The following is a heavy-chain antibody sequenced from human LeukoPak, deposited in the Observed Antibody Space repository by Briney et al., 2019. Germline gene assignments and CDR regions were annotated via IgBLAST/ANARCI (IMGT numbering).Heavy chain of an antibody. CDR2: IYTSGST. D-gene: IGHD6-13*01. CDR3: ARDWRDSSSWGGGANFDY. Sequence: GSLRLSCAASGFTFSSHWMSWIRQPAGKGLEWIGRIYTSGSTNYNPSLKSRVTMSVDTSKNQFSLKLSSVTAADTAVYYCARDWRDSSSWGGGANFDYWGQGTLVTVSS. V-gene: IGHV4-4*07. J-gene: IGHJ4*02. CDR1: GFTFSSHW.